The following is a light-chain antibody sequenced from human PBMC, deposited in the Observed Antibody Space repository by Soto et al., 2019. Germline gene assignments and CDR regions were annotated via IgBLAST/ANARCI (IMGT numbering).Light chain of an antibody. CDR2: GTS. CDR1: QSVTSN. Sequence: EIVMTQSPATLSVSPGERATLSCRASQSVTSNLAWYQQKPGQAPRLLIYGTSTRATGIPARFTGSGSETEFTLTISSLQSEDVAVYYCQQYDNWPPYTFGQGTKVEI. CDR3: QQYDNWPPYT. V-gene: IGKV3-15*01. J-gene: IGKJ2*01.